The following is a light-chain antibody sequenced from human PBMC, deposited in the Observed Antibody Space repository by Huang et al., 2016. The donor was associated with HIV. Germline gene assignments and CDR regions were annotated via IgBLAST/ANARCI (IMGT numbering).Light chain of an antibody. CDR2: AAS. Sequence: DIQMTQSPSSLSASIGDRVTITCRPSQSVSTYLNWYQQKPGKAPKLLIYAASSLQSGVPSRFSGSGSGTDITLTISSVQPEDFATYYCQQTYSAPLTFGGGTRVEIK. V-gene: IGKV1-39*01. J-gene: IGKJ4*01. CDR3: QQTYSAPLT. CDR1: QSVSTY.